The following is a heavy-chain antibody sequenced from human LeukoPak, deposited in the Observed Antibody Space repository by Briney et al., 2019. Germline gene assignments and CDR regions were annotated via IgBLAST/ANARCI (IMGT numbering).Heavy chain of an antibody. J-gene: IGHJ4*02. Sequence: ASVKVSCKASGGTFSSYAISWLRQAPGQGLEWMGGIIPIFGTANYAQKFQGRVTITADESTSTAYMELSSLRSEDTAVYYCARDTRGRYFDYWGQGTLVTVSS. CDR3: ARDTRGRYFDY. CDR1: GGTFSSYA. CDR2: IIPIFGTA. V-gene: IGHV1-69*13. D-gene: IGHD3-16*01.